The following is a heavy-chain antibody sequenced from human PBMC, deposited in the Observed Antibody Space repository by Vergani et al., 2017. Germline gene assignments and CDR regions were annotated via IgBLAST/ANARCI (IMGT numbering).Heavy chain of an antibody. J-gene: IGHJ6*02. Sequence: EVQLVESGGGIVKPGGSLRLSCVASGFSFRNAWMNWVRRTPGKGLEWVGRIKSTFDRGTTDYAAAVKGIFTISRDDSKNTRFLQMNGLKTEDIGVYYCTTDPRYCGDGACYWLRDHHYYGMDVWGQGTTVTVSS. D-gene: IGHD2-21*01. CDR2: IKSTFDRGTT. CDR3: TTDPRYCGDGACYWLRDHHYYGMDV. V-gene: IGHV3-15*07. CDR1: GFSFRNAW.